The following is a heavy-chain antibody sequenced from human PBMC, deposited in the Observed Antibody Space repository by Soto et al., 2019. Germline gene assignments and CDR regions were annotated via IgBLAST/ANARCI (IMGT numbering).Heavy chain of an antibody. J-gene: IGHJ6*02. V-gene: IGHV5-10-1*01. CDR1: GYSFTSYW. D-gene: IGHD3-22*01. CDR3: ARHWLLSDYYDGKDV. CDR2: IDPSDSYT. Sequence: PGESLKISCKGSGYSFTSYWISWVRQMPGKGLEWMGRIDPSDSYTNYSPSFQGHVTISADKSISTAYLQWSSLKASDTAMYYCARHWLLSDYYDGKDVWGQGTTVTVSS.